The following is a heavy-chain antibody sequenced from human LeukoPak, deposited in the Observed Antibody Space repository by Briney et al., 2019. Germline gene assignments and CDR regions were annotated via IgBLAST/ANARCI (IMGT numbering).Heavy chain of an antibody. D-gene: IGHD6-13*01. Sequence: GGSLRLSCAASGFTFNDGWMNWVRQVPGKGLEWVGRIKSKTDGGATDYAAPVEGRFTISRDDSKNTVYLQMNSLKSEDTAVYYCSTKNIAAPPTGDYWGQGTLVTVSS. CDR2: IKSKTDGGAT. CDR1: GFTFNDGW. CDR3: STKNIAAPPTGDY. V-gene: IGHV3-15*01. J-gene: IGHJ4*02.